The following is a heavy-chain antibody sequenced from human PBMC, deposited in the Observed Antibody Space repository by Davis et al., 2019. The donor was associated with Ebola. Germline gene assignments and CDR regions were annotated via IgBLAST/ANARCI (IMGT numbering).Heavy chain of an antibody. CDR3: ARDGSTADQKSGELDY. Sequence: AASVKVSCKASGYTFTGYYMLWVRQAPGQGLEWMGWINPNSGGTNYAQKFQGRVTMTRDTSITTAYMELSRLRSDDTAVYYCARDGSTADQKSGELDYWGKGPLVTVSS. CDR2: INPNSGGT. V-gene: IGHV1-2*02. D-gene: IGHD7-27*01. CDR1: GYTFTGYY. J-gene: IGHJ4*02.